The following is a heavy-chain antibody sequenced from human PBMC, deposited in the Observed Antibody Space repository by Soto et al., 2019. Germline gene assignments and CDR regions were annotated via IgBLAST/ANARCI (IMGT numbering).Heavy chain of an antibody. CDR2: IWNDGSNK. CDR3: ARDEMGYCSRGSCYTPGGMDV. CDR1: GFIFSDYV. J-gene: IGHJ6*02. Sequence: PGGSLRLSCVASGFIFSDYVMHWVRQSPGKGLEWVAAIWNDGSNKYFADSVKGRFTMSRDNSKDTLYLQMNSLRVEDTAVYYCARDEMGYCSRGSCYTPGGMDVWGQGTTVPSP. V-gene: IGHV3-33*01. D-gene: IGHD2-15*01.